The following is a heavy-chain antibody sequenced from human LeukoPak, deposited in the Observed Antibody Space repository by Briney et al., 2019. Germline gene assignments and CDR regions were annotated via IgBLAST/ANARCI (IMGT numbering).Heavy chain of an antibody. Sequence: ASVKASCKASGYTFTGYYMHWVRQAPGQGLEWMGWINPNSGGTNYAQKFQGRVTMTRDTSISTAYMELSRLRSDDTAVYYCARDRRTYYYDSSGYPGYWGQGTLVTVSS. CDR2: INPNSGGT. CDR1: GYTFTGYY. D-gene: IGHD3-22*01. V-gene: IGHV1-2*02. J-gene: IGHJ4*02. CDR3: ARDRRTYYYDSSGYPGY.